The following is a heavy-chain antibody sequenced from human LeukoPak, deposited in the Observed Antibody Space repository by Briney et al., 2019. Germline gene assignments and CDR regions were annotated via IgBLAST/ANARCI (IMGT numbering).Heavy chain of an antibody. CDR3: ARETDYGGNSEHYFDY. J-gene: IGHJ4*02. Sequence: GAPVKVSCKASGYTFTGYYMHWVRQAPGQGLEWMGWINPNSGGTNYAQKFQGRVTMTRDTSISTAYMELSRLRSDDTAVYYCARETDYGGNSEHYFDYWGQGTLVTVSS. V-gene: IGHV1-2*02. CDR1: GYTFTGYY. CDR2: INPNSGGT. D-gene: IGHD4-23*01.